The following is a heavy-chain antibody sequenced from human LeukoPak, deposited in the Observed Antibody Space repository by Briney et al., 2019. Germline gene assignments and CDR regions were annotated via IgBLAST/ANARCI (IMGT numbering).Heavy chain of an antibody. V-gene: IGHV4-34*01. J-gene: IGHJ4*02. CDR3: ARAGDGYNSGFDY. CDR2: INHSGST. D-gene: IGHD5-24*01. CDR1: GGSFSGYY. Sequence: SETLSLTCAVYGGSFSGYYWSWIRQPPGKGLEWIGEINHSGSTNYNPSLKSRVTISVDTSKNQFSLKLSSVTAADTAVYYCARAGDGYNSGFDYWGQGTLVTVSP.